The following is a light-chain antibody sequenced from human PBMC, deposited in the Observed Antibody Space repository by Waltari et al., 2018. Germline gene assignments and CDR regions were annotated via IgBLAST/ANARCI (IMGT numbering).Light chain of an antibody. V-gene: IGKV3-20*01. CDR2: VAS. CDR3: QQYGSSRWT. Sequence: EIALTQSPATLYLSPGEGATLSCRASQRVTNNYLAWYQQKPGQAPRLLIYVASTRATGIPDKFSGSGSGTDFTLTISRLEPEDFAVYYCQQYGSSRWTFGQGTKVEIK. CDR1: QRVTNNY. J-gene: IGKJ1*01.